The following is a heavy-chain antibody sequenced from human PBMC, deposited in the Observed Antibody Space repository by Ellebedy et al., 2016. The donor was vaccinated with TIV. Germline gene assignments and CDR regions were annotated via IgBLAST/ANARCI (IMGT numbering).Heavy chain of an antibody. CDR1: GFTFGDHA. V-gene: IGHV3-49*04. CDR3: TRDYGFSGFNH. J-gene: IGHJ4*02. Sequence: PGGSLRLSCTASGFTFGDHAMTWVRQAPGKGLAWVGFIRDRAYGGTTEYAASVKGRFTISRDDSKSIAHLRMNSLKTEDTAVYYCTRDYGFSGFNHWGQGILVTVSS. CDR2: IRDRAYGGTT. D-gene: IGHD1-26*01.